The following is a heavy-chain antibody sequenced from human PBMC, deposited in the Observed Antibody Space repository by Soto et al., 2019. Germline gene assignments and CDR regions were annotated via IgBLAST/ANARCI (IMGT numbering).Heavy chain of an antibody. Sequence: SETLSLTCAVYGGSFSGYYWSWIRQPPGKGLEWIGEINHSGSTNYNPSLKSRVTISVDTSKNQFSLKLSSVTAADTAVYYCARAPRYSGWFDPWGQGTVVTVPS. CDR3: ARAPRYSGWFDP. V-gene: IGHV4-34*01. CDR1: GGSFSGYY. D-gene: IGHD2-15*01. CDR2: INHSGST. J-gene: IGHJ5*02.